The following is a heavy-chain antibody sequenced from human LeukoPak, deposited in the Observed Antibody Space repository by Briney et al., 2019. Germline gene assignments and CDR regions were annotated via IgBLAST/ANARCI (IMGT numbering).Heavy chain of an antibody. CDR2: INHSGST. V-gene: IGHV4-34*01. CDR1: GGSFSGYY. CDR3: AGEHRYTSYGMDV. Sequence: SETLSLTCAVYGGSFSGYYWSWIRQPPGKGLEWIGEINHSGSTNYNPSLKSRVTISVDTSKNQFSLKLSSVTAADTAVYYCAGEHRYTSYGMDVWGQGTTVTVSS. J-gene: IGHJ6*02. D-gene: IGHD6-13*01.